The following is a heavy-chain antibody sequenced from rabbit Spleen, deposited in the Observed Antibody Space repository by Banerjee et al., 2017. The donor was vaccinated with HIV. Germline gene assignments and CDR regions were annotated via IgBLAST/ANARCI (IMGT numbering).Heavy chain of an antibody. J-gene: IGHJ6*01. CDR2: IAGSSSGFT. CDR1: GFSFISSGY. CDR3: WRDAGSSFTSCGMDL. V-gene: IGHV1S40*01. Sequence: QSLLEAGGEVVNPPASLLPPCTASGFSFISSGYMCWVRQAPGRGLEWISCIAGSSSGFTNSATWGKDGCSCFNTSSTTVALQMTSRTAVDTAAYYCWRDAGSSFTSCGMDLWGPGTLVTVS. D-gene: IGHD8-1*01.